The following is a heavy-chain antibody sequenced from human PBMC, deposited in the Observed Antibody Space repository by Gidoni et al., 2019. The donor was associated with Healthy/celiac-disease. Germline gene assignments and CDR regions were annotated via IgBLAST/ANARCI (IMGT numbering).Heavy chain of an antibody. CDR1: DFTFSSYA. J-gene: IGHJ6*02. Sequence: QVQLVESGGGVAQPGRSLRLSCAASDFTFSSYATHWVRPAPGKGLAWVAVISYDGSNKYYADSVKGRFTISRDNSKNTLYLQMNSLRAEDTAVYYCAKDLIRYYYGSGSYYNAYYYGMDVWGQGTTVTVSS. CDR2: ISYDGSNK. CDR3: AKDLIRYYYGSGSYYNAYYYGMDV. D-gene: IGHD3-10*01. V-gene: IGHV3-30*18.